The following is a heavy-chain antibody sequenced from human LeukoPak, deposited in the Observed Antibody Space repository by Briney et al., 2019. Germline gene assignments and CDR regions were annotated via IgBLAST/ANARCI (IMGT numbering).Heavy chain of an antibody. CDR2: IYYSGST. V-gene: IGHV4-59*01. CDR3: ARAVYDFWSGHHNWFDP. D-gene: IGHD3-3*01. Sequence: SETLSLTCTVSGGSISSYYWSWIRQPPGKGLEWIGYIYYSGSTNYNPSLKSRVTISVDTSKNQLSLKLSSVTAADTAVYYCARAVYDFWSGHHNWFDPWGQGTLVTVSS. CDR1: GGSISSYY. J-gene: IGHJ5*02.